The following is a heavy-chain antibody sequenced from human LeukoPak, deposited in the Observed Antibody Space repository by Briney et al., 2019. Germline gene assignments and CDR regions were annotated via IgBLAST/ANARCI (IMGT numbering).Heavy chain of an antibody. J-gene: IGHJ4*02. Sequence: GGSLRLSCAVSGFTFSNFEMNWVRQAPGKGLEWVSSISSGGTVMYYADSVKGRFTISRDNSKNSLYLQMNSLRDEDTAIYYCARDNREWQRVLDSWGQGTLVTVSS. CDR2: ISSGGTVM. D-gene: IGHD6-6*01. CDR3: ARDNREWQRVLDS. CDR1: GFTFSNFE. V-gene: IGHV3-48*03.